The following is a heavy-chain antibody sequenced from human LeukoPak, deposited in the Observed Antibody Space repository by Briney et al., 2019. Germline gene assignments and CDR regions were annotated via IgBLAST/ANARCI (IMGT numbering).Heavy chain of an antibody. CDR2: IYYSGST. Sequence: MTSETLSLTCTVSGGSISSGGYYWSWIRQHPGKGPEWIGYIYYSGSTYYNPSLKSRVTISVDTSKNQFSLKLSSVTAADTAVYYCAREQLDNYFDYWGQGTLVTVSS. V-gene: IGHV4-31*03. J-gene: IGHJ4*02. CDR1: GGSISSGGYY. D-gene: IGHD5-18*01. CDR3: AREQLDNYFDY.